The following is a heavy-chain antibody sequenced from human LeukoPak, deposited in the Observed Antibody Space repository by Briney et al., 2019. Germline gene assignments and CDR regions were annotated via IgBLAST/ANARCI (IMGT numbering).Heavy chain of an antibody. D-gene: IGHD1-26*01. Sequence: PSETLSLTCTISGGSISSYYWSWIRQPPGKGLEWIGYIYYSGSTNYNPSLKSRVTISVDTSKNQFSLKLSSVTAADTAVYYCARVGSYYRLDFDLWGRGTLVTVSS. CDR1: GGSISSYY. V-gene: IGHV4-59*01. CDR3: ARVGSYYRLDFDL. J-gene: IGHJ2*01. CDR2: IYYSGST.